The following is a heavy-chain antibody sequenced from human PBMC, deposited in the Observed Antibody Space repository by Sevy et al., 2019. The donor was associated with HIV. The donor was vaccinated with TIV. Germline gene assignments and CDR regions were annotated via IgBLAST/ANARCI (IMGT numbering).Heavy chain of an antibody. CDR3: ATTKDYYDSSGSPFGY. J-gene: IGHJ4*02. CDR1: GYTLSELS. Sequence: GESLKISCMVSGYTLSELSMHWVRQAPGKGLEWMGSFDPEDDETIYAQKFQGRVTMTEDTSTDTAYMELNNLRSEDTAVYYCATTKDYYDSSGSPFGYWGQGTLVTVSS. D-gene: IGHD3-22*01. V-gene: IGHV1-24*01. CDR2: FDPEDDET.